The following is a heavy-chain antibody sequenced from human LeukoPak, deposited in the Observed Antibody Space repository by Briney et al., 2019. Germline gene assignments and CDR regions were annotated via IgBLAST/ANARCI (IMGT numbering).Heavy chain of an antibody. D-gene: IGHD6-6*01. CDR1: GYTFTGYY. CDR2: IAPNSGGT. Sequence: GASVKVSCKASGYTFTGYYMHWVRQAPGQGLEWMGWIAPNSGGTNYAQKFQGRVTMTRDTSINTAYMELSRLTSDDTAVYYCAREYSSSSGRLYDYWGLGTLVTVPS. CDR3: AREYSSSSGRLYDY. V-gene: IGHV1-2*02. J-gene: IGHJ4*02.